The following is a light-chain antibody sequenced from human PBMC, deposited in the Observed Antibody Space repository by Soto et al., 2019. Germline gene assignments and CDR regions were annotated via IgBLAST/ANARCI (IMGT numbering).Light chain of an antibody. Sequence: IQFTQPQSYLFASVVDRVTITCRASQGIDSYLAWYQQRPGKVPQLLIYETSILQSGVSSRFSGSGSGTDFTLTISSLQAEDFATYYCQQTRSYPSTFGGGTKVDIK. CDR3: QQTRSYPST. V-gene: IGKV1-9*01. CDR1: QGIDSY. CDR2: ETS. J-gene: IGKJ4*01.